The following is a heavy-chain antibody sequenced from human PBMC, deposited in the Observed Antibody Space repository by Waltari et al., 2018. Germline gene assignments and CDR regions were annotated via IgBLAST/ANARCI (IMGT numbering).Heavy chain of an antibody. CDR2: INPNSGGT. Sequence: QVQLVQSGAEVKKPGASVKVSCTASGYTFTGHHMHWVRQAPGQGLEWMGRINPNSGGTNYAQKFQGRVTMTRDTSISTAYMELSRLRSDDTAVYYCARDSRMGPAVGSFNWGQGTLVTVSS. D-gene: IGHD6-13*01. CDR1: GYTFTGHH. J-gene: IGHJ4*02. CDR3: ARDSRMGPAVGSFN. V-gene: IGHV1-2*06.